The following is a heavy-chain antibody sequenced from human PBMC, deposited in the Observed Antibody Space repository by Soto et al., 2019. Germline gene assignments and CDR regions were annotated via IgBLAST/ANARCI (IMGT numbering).Heavy chain of an antibody. Sequence: GGSLRLSCAASGFTFSSYSMNWVRQAPGKGLEWVSYISSSSSTIYYADSVKGRFTISRDNAKNSLYLQMNSLRDEDTAVYYCARSTAGQWLVPFRVAGYFDYWGQGTLVTVSS. CDR2: ISSSSSTI. D-gene: IGHD6-19*01. CDR3: ARSTAGQWLVPFRVAGYFDY. V-gene: IGHV3-48*02. CDR1: GFTFSSYS. J-gene: IGHJ4*02.